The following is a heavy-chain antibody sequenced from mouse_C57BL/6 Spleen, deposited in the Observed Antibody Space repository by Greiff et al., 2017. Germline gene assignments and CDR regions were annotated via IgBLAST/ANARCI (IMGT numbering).Heavy chain of an antibody. CDR2: IDPSDSYT. CDR3: ARLGYEGY. J-gene: IGHJ2*01. Sequence: QVQLQQPGAELVMPGASVKLSCKASGYTFTSYWMHWVKQRPGQGLEWIGEIDPSDSYTNYNQKFKGKSTLTVDKSSSTAYMQLSSLTSEDSAVYYCARLGYEGYWCQGTTLTVSS. CDR1: GYTFTSYW. D-gene: IGHD2-3*01. V-gene: IGHV1-69*01.